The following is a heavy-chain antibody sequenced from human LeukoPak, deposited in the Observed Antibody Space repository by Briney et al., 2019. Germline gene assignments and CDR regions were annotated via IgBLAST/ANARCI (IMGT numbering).Heavy chain of an antibody. J-gene: IGHJ4*02. V-gene: IGHV3-33*01. CDR2: IWYDGSDK. CDR3: ARAPSGSYTFDY. Sequence: PGGSLRLSCGASGFTFSRYGMHWVRQAPGKGLEWVAIIWYDGSDKFYADSVRGRFTISRDNSKNTLYLQMNSLRGEDTAVYYCARAPSGSYTFDYWGQGTLVTVSS. D-gene: IGHD1-26*01. CDR1: GFTFSRYG.